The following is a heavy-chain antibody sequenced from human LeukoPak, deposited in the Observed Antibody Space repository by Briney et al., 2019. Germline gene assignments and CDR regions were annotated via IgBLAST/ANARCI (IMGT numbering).Heavy chain of an antibody. D-gene: IGHD4-17*01. Sequence: SETLSLTCTVSGGSISSSSYYWGWIRQPPGKGLEWIGSIYHSGSTYYNPSLKSRVTISVDTSKNQFSLKLSSVTAADTAVYYCARPTVTSYNWFDPWGQGTLVTVSS. CDR3: ARPTVTSYNWFDP. CDR1: GGSISSSSYY. J-gene: IGHJ5*02. V-gene: IGHV4-39*07. CDR2: IYHSGST.